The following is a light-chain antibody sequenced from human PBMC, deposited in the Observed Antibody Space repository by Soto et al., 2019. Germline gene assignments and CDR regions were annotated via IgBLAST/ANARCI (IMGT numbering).Light chain of an antibody. CDR3: CSYAGRYSWV. V-gene: IGLV2-11*01. Sequence: QAVVTQPRSVSGSPGQSVTISCTGTSSDVGGYNYVSWYQQHPGIAPQLIIYDITKRPSGVPDRFSGSKSGNTASLTISGLQAEDEADYYCCSYAGRYSWVFGGGTKLTVL. CDR1: SSDVGGYNY. CDR2: DIT. J-gene: IGLJ3*02.